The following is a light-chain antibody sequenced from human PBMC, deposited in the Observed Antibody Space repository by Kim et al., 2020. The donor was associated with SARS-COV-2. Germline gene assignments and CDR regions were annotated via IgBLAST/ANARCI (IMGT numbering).Light chain of an antibody. Sequence: LGQTVRITCQGDSLTTYYASWYQQKPGQAPVLVMYGKNNRPLGIPDRFSGSSSGNTASLTITGAQAEDEGDYYCNSRDSSGNHLVFGGGTQLTVL. CDR3: NSRDSSGNHLV. CDR1: SLTTYY. CDR2: GKN. V-gene: IGLV3-19*01. J-gene: IGLJ3*02.